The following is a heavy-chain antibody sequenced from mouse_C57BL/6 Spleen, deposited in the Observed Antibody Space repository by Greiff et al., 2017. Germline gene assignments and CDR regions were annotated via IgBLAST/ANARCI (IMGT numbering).Heavy chain of an antibody. CDR1: GYTFTDYE. J-gene: IGHJ2*01. Sequence: QVQLKQSGAELVRPGASVTLSCKASGYTFTDYEMHWVKQTPVHGLEWIGAIDPETGGTAYNQKFKGKAILTADKSSSTAYMELRSLTSEDSAVYYCTRSKDVITTVVARDYFDYWGQGTTLTVSS. CDR3: TRSKDVITTVVARDYFDY. D-gene: IGHD1-1*01. V-gene: IGHV1-15*01. CDR2: IDPETGGT.